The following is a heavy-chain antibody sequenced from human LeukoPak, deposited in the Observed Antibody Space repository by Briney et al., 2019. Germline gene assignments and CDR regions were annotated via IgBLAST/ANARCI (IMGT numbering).Heavy chain of an antibody. D-gene: IGHD2-15*01. CDR1: GDSITSAFH. V-gene: IGHV4-38-2*02. CDR3: ARDHLACSGDTCFSAHWFDP. Sequence: SETLSLTCAVSGDSITSAFHWGWVRQPPGKGLEWIGSISHSGTTYYASSFKSRLTISLDPSKNQLSLKLSSVTAADTAVFFCARDHLACSGDTCFSAHWFDPWGHGTLVIVSS. J-gene: IGHJ5*02. CDR2: ISHSGTT.